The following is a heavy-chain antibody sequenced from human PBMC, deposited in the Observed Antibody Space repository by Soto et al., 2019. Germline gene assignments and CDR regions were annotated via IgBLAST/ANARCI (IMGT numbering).Heavy chain of an antibody. V-gene: IGHV3-23*01. Sequence: GGSLRLSCAASGFTFSSYAMSWVRQAPGKGLEWVSAISGSGGSTYYADSVKGRFTISRDNSKNTLYLQMNSLRAEDTAVYYCAKGGENYYGSGRYYYYYGMDVWGQGTTVTVSS. J-gene: IGHJ6*02. CDR3: AKGGENYYGSGRYYYYYGMDV. CDR2: ISGSGGST. D-gene: IGHD3-10*01. CDR1: GFTFSSYA.